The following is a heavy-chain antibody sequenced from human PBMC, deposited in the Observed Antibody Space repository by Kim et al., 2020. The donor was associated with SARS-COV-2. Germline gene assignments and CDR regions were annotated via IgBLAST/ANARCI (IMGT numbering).Heavy chain of an antibody. Sequence: SETLSLTCAVYGGSFSGYYWSWIRQPPGKGLEWIGEINHSGSTNYNPSLKSRVTISVETSKNQFSLKLSSVTAADTAVYYCARGRWGGSGVYYTRFDPWGQGTLVTVSS. J-gene: IGHJ5*02. CDR2: INHSGST. CDR1: GGSFSGYY. D-gene: IGHD3-10*01. V-gene: IGHV4-34*01. CDR3: ARGRWGGSGVYYTRFDP.